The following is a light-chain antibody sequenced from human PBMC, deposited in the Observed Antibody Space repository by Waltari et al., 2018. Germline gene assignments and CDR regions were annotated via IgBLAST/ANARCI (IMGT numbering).Light chain of an antibody. CDR1: SVAVWLFHL. J-gene: IGLJ3*02. CDR2: PVD. CDR3: CSYAGNKWL. Sequence: QSALTQPASVSGSPGPSITISCSGSSVAVWLFHLVSWYQQHPVKAPQLIIYPVDDRPSGVSYRFSASKSGHTASLTISGLQPEDEADYYCCSYAGNKWLFGGGTKVTVL. V-gene: IGLV2-23*02.